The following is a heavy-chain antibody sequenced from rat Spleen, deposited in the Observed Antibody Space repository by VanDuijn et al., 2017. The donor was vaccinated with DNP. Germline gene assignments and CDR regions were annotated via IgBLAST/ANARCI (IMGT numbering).Heavy chain of an antibody. J-gene: IGHJ2*01. V-gene: IGHV5-19*01. Sequence: EVQLVESGGGLVQPGSPLKLSCAASGFTFSNYGMHWIRQAPTKGLEWVASISPSGGSTYYRDSVKGRFTISRDNAKSTLYLQMDSLRSEDTATYYCARHEATEGIDFDYWGQGVMVTVSS. CDR1: GFTFSNYG. CDR3: ARHEATEGIDFDY. D-gene: IGHD1-11*01. CDR2: ISPSGGST.